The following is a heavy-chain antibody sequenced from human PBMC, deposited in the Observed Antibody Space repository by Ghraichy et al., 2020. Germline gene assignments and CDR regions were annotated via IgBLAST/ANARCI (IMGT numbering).Heavy chain of an antibody. CDR1: GGSISSSSYY. CDR2: IYYSGST. J-gene: IGHJ3*02. V-gene: IGHV4-39*01. D-gene: IGHD3-16*02. CDR3: ARGSDYVWGSYPGAFDI. Sequence: SETLSLTCTVSGGSISSSSYYWGWIRQPPGKGLEWIGSIYYSGSTYYNPSLKSRVTISVDTSKNQFSLKLSSVTAADTAVYYCARGSDYVWGSYPGAFDIWGQGTMVTVSS.